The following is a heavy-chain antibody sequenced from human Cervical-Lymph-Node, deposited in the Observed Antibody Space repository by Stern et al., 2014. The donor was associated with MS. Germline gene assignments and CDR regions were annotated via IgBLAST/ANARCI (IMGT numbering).Heavy chain of an antibody. CDR2: IDWDDDK. CDR1: GFSLSTSGMC. D-gene: IGHD1-1*01. J-gene: IGHJ6*02. Sequence: QVTLRESGPALVKPTQTLTLTCTFSGFSLSTSGMCVSWIRQPPGKALEWLALIDWDDDKYYSTSLKTRLTISKNTSKNQVVLTVTNMHPVDTATYYCARIRGQPRGYYGMDVWGQGTTVTVSS. CDR3: ARIRGQPRGYYGMDV. V-gene: IGHV2-70*01.